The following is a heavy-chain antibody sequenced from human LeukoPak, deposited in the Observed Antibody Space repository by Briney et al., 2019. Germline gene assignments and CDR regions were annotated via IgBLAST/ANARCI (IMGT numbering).Heavy chain of an antibody. V-gene: IGHV3-33*01. CDR1: GFTFSSYG. CDR2: IWYDGSNK. CDR3: ARGATIGYSGYDYFDY. J-gene: IGHJ4*02. Sequence: PGGSLRLSCAAPGFTFSSYGMHWVRQAPGKGLEWVAVIWYDGSNKYYADSVKGGFTISRDNSKNTLYLQMNSLRAEDTAVYYCARGATIGYSGYDYFDYWGQGTLVTVSS. D-gene: IGHD5-12*01.